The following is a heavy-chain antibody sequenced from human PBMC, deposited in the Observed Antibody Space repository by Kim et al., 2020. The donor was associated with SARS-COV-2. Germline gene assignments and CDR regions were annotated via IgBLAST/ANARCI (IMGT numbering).Heavy chain of an antibody. CDR3: ARDISSSFFYRYYYYYGMDV. Sequence: FTISRDNAKNSLYLQMNSLRAEDTAVYYCARDISSSFFYRYYYYYGMDVWGQGTTVTVSS. D-gene: IGHD6-13*01. V-gene: IGHV3-11*06. J-gene: IGHJ6*02.